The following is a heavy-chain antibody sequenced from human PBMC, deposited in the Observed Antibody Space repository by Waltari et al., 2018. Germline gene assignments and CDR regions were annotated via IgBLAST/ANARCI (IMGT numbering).Heavy chain of an antibody. J-gene: IGHJ4*02. CDR3: AKDWFTTPGY. Sequence: QVQLVESGGGVVQPGGSLRLSCATPGFSFISYGIHWVRQAPGKGPGWVSFILYDGSKKYSADSVEGRFTISRDNSKNTVYLQMDSLRAEDTAVYYCAKDWFTTPGYWGQGTLVTVSS. CDR1: GFSFISYG. D-gene: IGHD3-10*01. V-gene: IGHV3-30*02. CDR2: ILYDGSKK.